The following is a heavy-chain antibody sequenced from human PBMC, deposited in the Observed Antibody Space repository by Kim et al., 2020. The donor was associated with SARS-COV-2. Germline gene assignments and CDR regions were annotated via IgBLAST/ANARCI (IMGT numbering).Heavy chain of an antibody. D-gene: IGHD3-22*01. Sequence: GGSLRLSCAASGFTFSSYWMHWVRQAPGKGLVWVSRINSDGSSTSYADSVKGRFTISRDNAKNTLYLQMNSLRAEDTAVYYCARRGSYYDSSGYYAYWYFDLWGRGTLVTVSS. CDR2: INSDGSST. V-gene: IGHV3-74*01. CDR3: ARRGSYYDSSGYYAYWYFDL. CDR1: GFTFSSYW. J-gene: IGHJ2*01.